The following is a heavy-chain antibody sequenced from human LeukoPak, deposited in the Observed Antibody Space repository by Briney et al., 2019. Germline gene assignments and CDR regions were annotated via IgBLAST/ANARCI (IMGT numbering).Heavy chain of an antibody. J-gene: IGHJ3*02. V-gene: IGHV3-23*01. D-gene: IGHD3-3*01. CDR2: IGGSCGST. Sequence: PGGSLRLSCAASGFTSSSYAMSWARQAPGKGLEWVSAIGGSCGSTYYADSVKSRFTTSRDNSKNTLYLQMNSLRAEDTAVYYCAKGGLRATYYDFWSGYPPRHDAFDIWGQGTMVTVSS. CDR1: GFTSSSYA. CDR3: AKGGLRATYYDFWSGYPPRHDAFDI.